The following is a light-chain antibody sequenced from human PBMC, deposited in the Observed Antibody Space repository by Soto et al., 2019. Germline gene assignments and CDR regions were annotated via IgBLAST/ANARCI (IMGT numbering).Light chain of an antibody. CDR3: MQGTHWPLT. CDR1: QSLVYSYGDTY. CDR2: KVS. J-gene: IGKJ4*01. Sequence: DVVLTQYSLSLPVTRGQPASIFCKSSQSLVYSYGDTYLSWFQQRPGQSPRRLIYKVSSRDSGVPDRFSGSGSGTDFTLKISRVEAEDVGVYYCMQGTHWPLTFGGGTKVDIK. V-gene: IGKV2-30*01.